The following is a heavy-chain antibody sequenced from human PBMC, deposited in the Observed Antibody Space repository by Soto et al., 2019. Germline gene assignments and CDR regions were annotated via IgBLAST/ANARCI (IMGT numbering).Heavy chain of an antibody. J-gene: IGHJ4*02. Sequence: PSETLSLTCNVSGVSGDSFTNYFWSWLRQTPGKGLEWIGYIYHTGNTNNNPSLESRVVISIDTSKNQFSLKLSSVTAADTAVYYCARRNYYDSSGYVDYWGQGTLVTVSS. CDR3: ARRNYYDSSGYVDY. D-gene: IGHD3-22*01. CDR2: IYHTGNT. V-gene: IGHV4-59*08. CDR1: GDSFTNYF.